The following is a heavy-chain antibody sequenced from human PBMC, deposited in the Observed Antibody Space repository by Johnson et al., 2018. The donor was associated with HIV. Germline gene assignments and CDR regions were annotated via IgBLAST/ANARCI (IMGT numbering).Heavy chain of an antibody. J-gene: IGHJ3*02. Sequence: EMQLVESGGGLIQPGGSLRLSCAASGFTFDDYGMSWVRQAPGKGLEWVSGINWNSGSVGYADSVKGRFTISRDNSKNTLYLQMNSLRAEDTAVYYCAREGYDSSGYSDAFDIWGQGTMVTVSS. V-gene: IGHV3-20*04. CDR1: GFTFDDYG. CDR2: INWNSGSV. CDR3: AREGYDSSGYSDAFDI. D-gene: IGHD3-22*01.